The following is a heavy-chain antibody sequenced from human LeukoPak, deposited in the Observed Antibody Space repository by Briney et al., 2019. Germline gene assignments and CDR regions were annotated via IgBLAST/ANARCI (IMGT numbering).Heavy chain of an antibody. CDR1: GFTFSDRS. J-gene: IGHJ4*02. CDR3: ARAGAGYSYGYLIDY. D-gene: IGHD5-18*01. Sequence: PGGSLRLSCATSGFTFSDRSINWVRQAPGKGLEWVAYISGSSNYINYADSVKGRFTISRDNSKNTLYPQMNSLRAEDTAVYYCARAGAGYSYGYLIDYWGQGTLVTVSS. V-gene: IGHV3-21*01. CDR2: ISGSSNYI.